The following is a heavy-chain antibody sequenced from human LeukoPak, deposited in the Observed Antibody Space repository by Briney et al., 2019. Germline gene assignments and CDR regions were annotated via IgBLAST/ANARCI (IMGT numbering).Heavy chain of an antibody. CDR1: GFTFSSYA. Sequence: GRSLRLSCAASGFTFSSYAMHWVRQAPGKGLEWVALISYDGSNKYYADSVKGRFTISRDNSKNTLYLQMNSLRAEDTAMYYCARVAAAAYYDAFDIWGQGTMVTVSS. CDR2: ISYDGSNK. D-gene: IGHD6-13*01. J-gene: IGHJ3*02. CDR3: ARVAAAAYYDAFDI. V-gene: IGHV3-30*03.